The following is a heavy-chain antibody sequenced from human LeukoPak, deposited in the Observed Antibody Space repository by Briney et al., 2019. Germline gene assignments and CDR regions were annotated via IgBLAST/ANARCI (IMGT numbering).Heavy chain of an antibody. CDR1: GFTFSRCG. J-gene: IGHJ4*02. CDR2: ISFDGSNK. V-gene: IGHV3-30*18. D-gene: IGHD6-13*01. Sequence: PGKSLRLSCAASGFTFSRCGMHWVRQAPGKGLEWVTTISFDGSNKYYADSVKGRFTISRDNSKNALYLQMNSLRAEDTAVYYCAKDIGRIAAVFDYWGQGTLVTVSS. CDR3: AKDIGRIAAVFDY.